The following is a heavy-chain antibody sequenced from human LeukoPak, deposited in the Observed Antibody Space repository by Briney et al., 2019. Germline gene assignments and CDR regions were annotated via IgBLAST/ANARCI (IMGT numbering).Heavy chain of an antibody. Sequence: GGSLRLSCTASGFTFSSYWIHWVRQPPGKGLLWVSRINSDGGDTIYADSVRGRFTISRDNAKNTLYLQMNSLGAEDTAVYYCARGGYNHAFDIWGQGTVVTVSS. CDR3: ARGGYNHAFDI. J-gene: IGHJ3*02. V-gene: IGHV3-74*01. CDR2: INSDGGDT. D-gene: IGHD5-24*01. CDR1: GFTFSSYW.